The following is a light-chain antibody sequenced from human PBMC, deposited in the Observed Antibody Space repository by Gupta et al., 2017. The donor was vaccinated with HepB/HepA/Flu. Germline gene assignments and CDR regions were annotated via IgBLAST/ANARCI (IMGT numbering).Light chain of an antibody. CDR3: FQALQTPFT. V-gene: IGKV2-28*01. CDR2: LGS. J-gene: IGKJ3*01. Sequence: DIVLTQSPLSLPVTPGEPASISCRSSQSLLYSNGYHYLDWYLQKPGQSPQILIYLGSNRAPGVPDRLSVSRSGTDFTLTISRVEAEDVGIYYCFQALQTPFTFGPGTRVDIK. CDR1: QSLLYSNGYHY.